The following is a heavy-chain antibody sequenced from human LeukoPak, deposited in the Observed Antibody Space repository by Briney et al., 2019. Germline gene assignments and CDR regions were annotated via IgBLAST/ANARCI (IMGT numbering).Heavy chain of an antibody. CDR2: VILVGA. CDR1: GFTFSDFY. V-gene: IGHV3-11*06. CDR3: ARRGGFSGMDV. D-gene: IGHD3-16*01. J-gene: IGHJ6*02. Sequence: PGGSLRLSCAAAGFTFSDFYMTCVRPAPGEGLGWVSYVILVGAYADYADSVRGRFTTSRDNAKNLVFLQMNSRRAEDSGVYYCARRGGFSGMDVWGQGTTVTVSS.